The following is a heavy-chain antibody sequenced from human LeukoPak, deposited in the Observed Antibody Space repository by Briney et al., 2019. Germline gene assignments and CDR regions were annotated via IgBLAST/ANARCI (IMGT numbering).Heavy chain of an antibody. J-gene: IGHJ4*02. CDR1: GFTFSSYS. V-gene: IGHV3-21*01. D-gene: IGHD6-6*01. CDR2: INSSSSYI. CDR3: ARDWAYSSSPFDY. Sequence: GGSLRLPCAASGFTFSSYSMNWVRQAPGKGLEWVSSINSSSSYIYYADSVKGRFTISRDNAKNSLYLQMNSLRAEDTAVYYCARDWAYSSSPFDYWGQGTLVTVSS.